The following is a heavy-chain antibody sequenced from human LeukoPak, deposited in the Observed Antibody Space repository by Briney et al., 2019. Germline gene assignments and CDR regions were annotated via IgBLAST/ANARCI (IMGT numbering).Heavy chain of an antibody. V-gene: IGHV3-48*01. CDR1: GFTFSSYS. CDR3: ASRSYSGSYLYI. J-gene: IGHJ3*02. D-gene: IGHD1-26*01. Sequence: GGSLRLSCAASGFTFSSYSMNWVRQAPGKGLEWVSYISSSSTIYYADSLKGRFTIFRDNDKNSMYLQMNSLRAEDTAVYYCASRSYSGSYLYIWGQGTMVTVSS. CDR2: ISSSSTI.